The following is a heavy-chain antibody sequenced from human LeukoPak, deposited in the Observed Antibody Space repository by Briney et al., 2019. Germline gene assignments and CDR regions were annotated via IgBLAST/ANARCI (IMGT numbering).Heavy chain of an antibody. CDR1: GGSISSYF. V-gene: IGHV4-4*07. D-gene: IGHD5-18*01. CDR2: IYTSGST. CDR3: ARGAYSYGYFDP. J-gene: IGHJ5*02. Sequence: SETLSLTCTDSGGSISSYFRSWMRPPARKGLEWIWRIYTSGSTNYNPPLQSRVTMSVDTSKNQFSMKLSSVTAADTGVYYCARGAYSYGYFDPWGQGTLVTVSS.